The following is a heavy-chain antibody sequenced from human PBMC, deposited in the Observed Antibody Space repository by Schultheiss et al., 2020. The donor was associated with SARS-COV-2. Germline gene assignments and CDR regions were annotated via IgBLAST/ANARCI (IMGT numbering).Heavy chain of an antibody. CDR2: IYHSGST. CDR1: GYSISSGYY. J-gene: IGHJ4*02. D-gene: IGHD5-12*01. V-gene: IGHV4-38-2*01. Sequence: SQTLSLTCAVSGYSISSGYYWGWIRQPPGKGLEWIGSIYHSGSTYYNPSLKSRVTISVDTSKNQFSLKLSSVTAADTAVYYCARGRVATIGYYFDYWGQGTLVTVSS. CDR3: ARGRVATIGYYFDY.